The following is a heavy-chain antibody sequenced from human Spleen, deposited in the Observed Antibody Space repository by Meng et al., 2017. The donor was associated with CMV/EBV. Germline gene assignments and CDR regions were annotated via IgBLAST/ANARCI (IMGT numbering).Heavy chain of an antibody. D-gene: IGHD2-2*02. Sequence: ASVKVSCKASGYTFTGYYMHWVRQAPGQGLEWMGWINPNSGDTNYAQKFQGRVTMTRDTSISTAYMELSRLRSDDTAVYYCARAHYCSSSSCYSQYYYGMDVWGQGTTVTVSS. CDR2: INPNSGDT. CDR1: GYTFTGYY. J-gene: IGHJ6*02. CDR3: ARAHYCSSSSCYSQYYYGMDV. V-gene: IGHV1-2*02.